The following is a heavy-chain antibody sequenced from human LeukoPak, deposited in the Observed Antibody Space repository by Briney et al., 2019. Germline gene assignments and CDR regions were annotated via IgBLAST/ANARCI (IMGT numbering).Heavy chain of an antibody. Sequence: SETLSLTCTVSGGSISSGRYYWTWIPQHPGKGLEWIGYIYYSGSTYYNPSLKSRVTISVDTSKNQFSLKLSSVTAADTAVYYCARGYTAMATDWGQGTLVTVSS. J-gene: IGHJ4*02. V-gene: IGHV4-31*03. CDR3: ARGYTAMATD. CDR2: IYYSGST. D-gene: IGHD5-18*01. CDR1: GGSISSGRYY.